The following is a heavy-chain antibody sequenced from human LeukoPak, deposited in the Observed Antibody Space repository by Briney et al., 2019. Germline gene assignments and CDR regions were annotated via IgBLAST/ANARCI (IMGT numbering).Heavy chain of an antibody. J-gene: IGHJ6*02. D-gene: IGHD5-12*01. CDR3: ARVSGYDLYYYYGMDV. Sequence: GGSLRLSCAASGFTVSSNYMSWVRQAPGKGLEWVSVIYSGSSTYYADSVKGRFTISRDNSKNTLYLQMNSLRAEDTAVYYCARVSGYDLYYYYGMDVWGQGTTVTVSS. CDR2: IYSGSST. V-gene: IGHV3-66*01. CDR1: GFTVSSNY.